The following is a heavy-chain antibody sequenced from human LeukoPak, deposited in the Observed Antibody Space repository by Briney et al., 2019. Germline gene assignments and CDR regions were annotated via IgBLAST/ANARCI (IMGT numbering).Heavy chain of an antibody. CDR2: IHHTGST. D-gene: IGHD3/OR15-3a*01. CDR1: GGSISGYY. CDR3: ARAGFGRGFFDP. V-gene: IGHV4-34*01. J-gene: IGHJ5*02. Sequence: PSETLSFTCDVSGGSISGYYWSWIRQPPGKGLEWIGEIHHTGSTNCNPSLKSRLTMSVDTSKNQFSLKLSSVTAADTAVYYCARAGFGRGFFDPWGQGTLVTVSS.